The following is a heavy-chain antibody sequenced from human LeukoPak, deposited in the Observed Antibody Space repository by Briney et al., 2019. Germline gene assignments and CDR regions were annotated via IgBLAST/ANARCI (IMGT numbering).Heavy chain of an antibody. J-gene: IGHJ4*02. V-gene: IGHV3-7*01. Sequence: GGSLRLSCAASGFTFSNYWMSWVRQAPGRGLEWVANIKQDGSVKYYVDSVRGRFTISGDNAKNSLSLQMNSLRAEDTAVYYCARDGQLNRLDCWGQGTLVTVSS. CDR3: ARDGQLNRLDC. CDR2: IKQDGSVK. CDR1: GFTFSNYW. D-gene: IGHD5-18*01.